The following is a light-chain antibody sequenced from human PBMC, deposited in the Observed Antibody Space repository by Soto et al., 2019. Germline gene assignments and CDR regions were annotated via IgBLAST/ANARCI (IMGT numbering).Light chain of an antibody. Sequence: EIVLTQSPATLSSSPGERATLSCRASQTVGVRLAWYQHKPGQAPRLIIYEASNRAAGIPPRFSGSGSETDFTLTITSLEPEDFAFYYCHQRQRWPRTFGQATKVEIE. CDR2: EAS. J-gene: IGKJ1*01. CDR1: QTVGVR. V-gene: IGKV3-11*01. CDR3: HQRQRWPRT.